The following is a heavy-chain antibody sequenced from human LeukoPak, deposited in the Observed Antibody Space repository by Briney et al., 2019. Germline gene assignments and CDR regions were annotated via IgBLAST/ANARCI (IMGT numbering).Heavy chain of an antibody. V-gene: IGHV3-23*01. CDR2: ISPRGDIT. J-gene: IGHJ1*01. CDR1: GFTFSSYE. Sequence: GGSLRLSCAASGFTFSSYEMNWVRQAPGKGLEWVSGISPRGDITYYKDSVRGRFTISRDNFKNTVSLQLNSLRAEDTAMYYCAKDDDWGRFNHWGQGTLVTVSS. CDR3: AKDDDWGRFNH. D-gene: IGHD3-16*01.